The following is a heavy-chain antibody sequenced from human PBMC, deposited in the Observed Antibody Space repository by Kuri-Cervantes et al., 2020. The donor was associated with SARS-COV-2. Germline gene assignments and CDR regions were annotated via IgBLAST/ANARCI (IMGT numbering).Heavy chain of an antibody. J-gene: IGHJ4*02. CDR1: GFTFSSYA. D-gene: IGHD2-2*01. V-gene: IGHV3-30-3*01. Sequence: GGSLRLSCAASGFTFSSYAMHWVRQAPGKGLEWVAVISYDGSNKYYADSVKGRFTISRDNSKNTLYLQMNSLRAEDTAVYYCARTLGEDIVVVPAATFDYWGQGTLVTDSS. CDR2: ISYDGSNK. CDR3: ARTLGEDIVVVPAATFDY.